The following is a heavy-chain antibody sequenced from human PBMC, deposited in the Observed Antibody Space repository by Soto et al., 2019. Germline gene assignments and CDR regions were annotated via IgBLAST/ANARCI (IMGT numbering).Heavy chain of an antibody. CDR1: GYTLTELS. Sequence: ASVKVSCKVSGYTLTELSMHWVRQAPGKGLEWMGGFDPEDGETIYAQKFQGRVTMTEDTSTDTAYMELSSLRSEDTAVYYFATSLVWLTGTTEGRYNWFDPWGQGTLVTVS. J-gene: IGHJ5*02. D-gene: IGHD1-7*01. V-gene: IGHV1-24*01. CDR3: ATSLVWLTGTTEGRYNWFDP. CDR2: FDPEDGET.